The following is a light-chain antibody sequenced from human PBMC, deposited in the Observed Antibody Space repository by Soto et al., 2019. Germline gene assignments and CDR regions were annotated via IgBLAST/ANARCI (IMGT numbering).Light chain of an antibody. CDR3: QNSWT. Sequence: DIQMTQSPSTLSASVGDRVTITCRASQSISNWLAWYQQKPGKAPTLLIYKASSLESGVPSRCSGSGSGTEFTITISSLQPYDFATYYCQNSWTFGQGTKVEIK. V-gene: IGKV1-5*03. CDR2: KAS. J-gene: IGKJ1*01. CDR1: QSISNW.